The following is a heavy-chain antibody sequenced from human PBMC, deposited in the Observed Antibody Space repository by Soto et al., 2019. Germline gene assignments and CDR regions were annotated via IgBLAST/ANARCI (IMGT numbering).Heavy chain of an antibody. CDR2: IYYSGST. CDR1: GGSISSGGYY. Sequence: SETLSLTCTVSGGSISSGGYYWSWIRQHPGKGLEWIGYIYYSGSTYYNPSLKSRVTISVDTSKNQFSLKLSSVTAADTAVYYCAREKRASGDNWIANWLAPWGQGTLVTVAS. J-gene: IGHJ5*02. V-gene: IGHV4-31*03. D-gene: IGHD1-20*01. CDR3: AREKRASGDNWIANWLAP.